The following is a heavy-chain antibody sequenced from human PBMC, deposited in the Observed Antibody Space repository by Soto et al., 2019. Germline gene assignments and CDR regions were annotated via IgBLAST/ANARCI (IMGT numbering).Heavy chain of an antibody. CDR1: GGSISSSNYD. CDR3: ARLGRQLVCDDY. J-gene: IGHJ4*02. CDR2: IYYTGST. V-gene: IGHV4-39*01. Sequence: QLQLQESGPGLVKPSETLSLTCIVSGGSISSSNYDWGWIRQPPGKGLEWIGNIYYTGSTWYNPSLKSRVTMYTATSKSQFCLRLSSVTAADAAVYYCARLGRQLVCDDYWGQGTLVTVSS. D-gene: IGHD6-13*01.